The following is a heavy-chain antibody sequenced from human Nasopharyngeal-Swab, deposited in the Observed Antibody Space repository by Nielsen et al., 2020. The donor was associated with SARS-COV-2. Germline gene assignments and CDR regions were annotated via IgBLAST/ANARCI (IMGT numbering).Heavy chain of an antibody. CDR3: ARMNGLRHYYHYYGMDV. J-gene: IGHJ6*02. Sequence: WIRQPPGKALEWLAHIFSNDEKSYSTSLKSRLTISKDTSKSQVVLTMTNMDPVDTATYYCARMNGLRHYYHYYGMDVWGQGTTVTVSS. V-gene: IGHV2-26*01. CDR2: IFSNDEK. D-gene: IGHD4-17*01.